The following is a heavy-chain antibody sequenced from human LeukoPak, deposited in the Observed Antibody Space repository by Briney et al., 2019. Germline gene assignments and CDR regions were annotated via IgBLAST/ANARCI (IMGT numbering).Heavy chain of an antibody. CDR3: AKDPLTYYYGSGSYRGY. D-gene: IGHD3-10*01. CDR2: ISGSGGST. CDR1: GFTFSSYG. Sequence: PGGSLRLSCAASGFTFSSYGMSWVRQAPGKGLDWVSAISGSGGSTYYADSVKGRFTISRDNSKNTLYLQMNSLRAEDTAVYYCAKDPLTYYYGSGSYRGYWGQGTLVTISS. J-gene: IGHJ4*02. V-gene: IGHV3-23*01.